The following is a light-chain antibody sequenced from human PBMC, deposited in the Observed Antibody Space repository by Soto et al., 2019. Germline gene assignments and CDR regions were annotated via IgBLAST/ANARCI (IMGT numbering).Light chain of an antibody. J-gene: IGKJ1*01. Sequence: FVLTQSPGTLSLSPWERATLSCRASQSVSSYLAWYQQKPGQAPRLLMYEASNRATGIPARFSGGGSGTDFTLTISSLEPEDFAVYYCQQRSDWPWTFGQGTKVDIK. CDR1: QSVSSY. V-gene: IGKV3-11*01. CDR2: EAS. CDR3: QQRSDWPWT.